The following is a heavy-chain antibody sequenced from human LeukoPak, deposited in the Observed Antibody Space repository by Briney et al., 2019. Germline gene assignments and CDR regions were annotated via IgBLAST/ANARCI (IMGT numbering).Heavy chain of an antibody. J-gene: IGHJ5*02. Sequence: SETLSLTCTVSGGSISSSSYYWGWIRQPPGKGLEWIGSIYYSGSTYYNPSLKSRVTISVDTSKNQFSLKLSSVTAADTAAYYCARPYYYGSGSYGPFDPWGQGTLVTVSS. CDR3: ARPYYYGSGSYGPFDP. V-gene: IGHV4-39*01. CDR1: GGSISSSSYY. D-gene: IGHD3-10*01. CDR2: IYYSGST.